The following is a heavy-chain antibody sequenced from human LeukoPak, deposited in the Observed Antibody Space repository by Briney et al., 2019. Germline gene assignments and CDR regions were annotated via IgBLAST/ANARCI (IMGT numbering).Heavy chain of an antibody. CDR1: GFTFSSYS. CDR3: ARGAQNVAAADNWFDP. CDR2: ISSSSSYI. D-gene: IGHD6-13*01. Sequence: GGSLRLSCAASGFTFSSYSMNWVRQAPGKGLEWVSSISSSSSYIYYADSVKGRFTISRDNAKNSLYLQMSSLRAEDTALYYCARGAQNVAAADNWFDPWGQGTLVTVSS. V-gene: IGHV3-21*01. J-gene: IGHJ5*02.